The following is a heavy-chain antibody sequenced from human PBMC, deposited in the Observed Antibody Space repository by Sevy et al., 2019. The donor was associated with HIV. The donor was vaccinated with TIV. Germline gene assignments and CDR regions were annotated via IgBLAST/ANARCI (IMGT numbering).Heavy chain of an antibody. J-gene: IGHJ6*04. CDR2: IDHSGTT. CDR3: ARARRTETNYFCFDV. CDR1: GFSISNNFY. Sequence: SETLSLTCDVSGFSISNNFYWGWIRQPPGKGLEWIGSIDHSGTTYYSPSLNSGVTISVDMSNNQFALRLTSVTAADTAVYCGARARRTETNYFCFDVWGKGTTVTVSS. D-gene: IGHD3-3*01. V-gene: IGHV4-38-2*01.